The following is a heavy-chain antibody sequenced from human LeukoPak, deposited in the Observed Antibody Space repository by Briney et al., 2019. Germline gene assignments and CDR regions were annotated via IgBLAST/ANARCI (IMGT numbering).Heavy chain of an antibody. CDR2: ISYDGSNK. J-gene: IGHJ6*02. CDR3: AKDRAPNYYGSGTYYGMDV. D-gene: IGHD3-10*01. CDR1: GFTFSSYG. Sequence: GRSLRLSCAASGFTFSSYGMHWVRQAPGKGLEWVAVISYDGSNKYYADSVKGRFTISRDNSKNTLYLQMNSLRAEDTAVYYCAKDRAPNYYGSGTYYGMDVWGQGTTVTVSS. V-gene: IGHV3-30*18.